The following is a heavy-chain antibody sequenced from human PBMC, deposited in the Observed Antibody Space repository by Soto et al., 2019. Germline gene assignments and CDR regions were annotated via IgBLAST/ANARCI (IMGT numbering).Heavy chain of an antibody. CDR1: GGSISSNNW. CDR2: IFPSGST. J-gene: IGHJ4*02. D-gene: IGHD2-2*02. CDR3: ARDEGHCSINSCCTFAY. Sequence: PSETLSLTCRVSGGSISSNNWWSWVRQPPGKGLEWIGEIFPSGSTNFNPSLESRITISLDKSQNQFSLRLSSVTAADTAVYHCARDEGHCSINSCCTFAYWGQGILVTVSS. V-gene: IGHV4-4*02.